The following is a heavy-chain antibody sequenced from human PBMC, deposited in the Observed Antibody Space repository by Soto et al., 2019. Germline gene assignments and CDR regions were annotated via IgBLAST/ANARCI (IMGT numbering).Heavy chain of an antibody. CDR2: IRGFSPYT. Sequence: SLRLSCISSGFTFRTYTMNWVRQAPGKGLEWVSGIRGFSPYTFYAESVKGRFTISRDNAKNSLYLQMDSLRAEDTAVYYCARDRGYDAHDYYYNAMDVWGQGTTVTVSS. CDR1: GFTFRTYT. CDR3: ARDRGYDAHDYYYNAMDV. V-gene: IGHV3-21*01. D-gene: IGHD3-10*01. J-gene: IGHJ6*02.